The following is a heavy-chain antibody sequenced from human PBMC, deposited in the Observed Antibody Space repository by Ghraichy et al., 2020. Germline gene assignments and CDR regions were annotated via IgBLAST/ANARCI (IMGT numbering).Heavy chain of an antibody. CDR1: GFTFSSPA. Sequence: GGSLRLSCAASGFTFSSPAMHWVRQAPGKGLEWVAVIWHDGSNKYYTDSVKGRFTISRDNSKNTLYLQMNSLRAEDTAVYFCARDPGGGGFCHFCIDSWGQRARVTVSS. CDR3: ARDPGGGGFCHFCIDS. CDR2: IWHDGSNK. V-gene: IGHV3-33*01. D-gene: IGHD2-21*02. J-gene: IGHJ4*02.